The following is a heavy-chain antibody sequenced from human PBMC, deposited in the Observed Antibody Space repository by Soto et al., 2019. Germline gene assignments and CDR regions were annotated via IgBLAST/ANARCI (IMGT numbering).Heavy chain of an antibody. CDR2: INPRGGRT. D-gene: IGHD3-22*01. J-gene: IGHJ6*02. CDR3: ARALYDTDSLPVGAEARYYAINV. CDR1: QYNFTNYC. Sequence: SVKVSCTASQYNFTNYCVHWVRQAPGQGLEWMGIINPRGGRTNYAQRFQGRVSMTRDTSTSTVYMELSSLRSEDTAVYYCARALYDTDSLPVGAEARYYAINVWGRGTTVTVSS. V-gene: IGHV1-46*01.